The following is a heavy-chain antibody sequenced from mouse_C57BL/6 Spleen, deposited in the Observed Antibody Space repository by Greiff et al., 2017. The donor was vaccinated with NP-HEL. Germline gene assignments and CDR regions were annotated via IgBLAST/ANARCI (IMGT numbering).Heavy chain of an antibody. CDR1: GYSITSGYY. J-gene: IGHJ3*01. CDR3: AREIYYDYDEAWFAY. CDR2: ISYDGSN. Sequence: EVQLVESGPGLVKPSQSLSLTCSVTGYSITSGYYWNWIRQFPGNKLEWMGYISYDGSNNYNPSLKNRISITRDTSKNQFFLKLNSVTTEDTATYYCAREIYYDYDEAWFAYWGQGTLVTVSA. V-gene: IGHV3-6*01. D-gene: IGHD2-4*01.